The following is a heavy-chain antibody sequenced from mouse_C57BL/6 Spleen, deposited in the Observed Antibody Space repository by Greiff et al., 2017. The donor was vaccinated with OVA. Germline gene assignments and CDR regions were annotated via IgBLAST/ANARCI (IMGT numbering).Heavy chain of an antibody. V-gene: IGHV5-15*01. J-gene: IGHJ3*01. Sequence: EVKLQESGGGLVQPGGSLKLSCAASGFTFSDYGMAWVRQAPRKGPEWVAFISNLAYSIYYADTVTGRFTISRENAKNTLYLEMSSLRSEDTAMYYCARSGLPGFAYWGQGTLVTVSA. CDR2: ISNLAYSI. CDR3: ARSGLPGFAY. D-gene: IGHD3-1*01. CDR1: GFTFSDYG.